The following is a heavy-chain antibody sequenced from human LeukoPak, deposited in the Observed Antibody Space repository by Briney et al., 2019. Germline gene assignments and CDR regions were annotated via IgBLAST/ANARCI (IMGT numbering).Heavy chain of an antibody. J-gene: IGHJ6*03. CDR3: ARDLRYDRWYYYMDV. V-gene: IGHV4-59*12. D-gene: IGHD3-10*02. CDR2: MYYSGST. CDR1: GCSISSFY. Sequence: SETLSLTCTVSGCSISSFYLSWFYWTWIRQPPGMGLERVGYMYYSGSTNYDPSLNSRRTISVDPSKNQFSLKLTSVTAADTAVYYCARDLRYDRWYYYMDVWGKGTTVTISS.